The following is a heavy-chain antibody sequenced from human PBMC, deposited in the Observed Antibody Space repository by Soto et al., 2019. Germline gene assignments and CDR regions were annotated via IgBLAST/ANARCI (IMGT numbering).Heavy chain of an antibody. CDR3: ASFSYTTPYYFDY. D-gene: IGHD1-26*01. V-gene: IGHV3-66*01. J-gene: IGHJ4*02. CDR1: GFTVSSNY. CDR2: IYSGGST. Sequence: SLRLSCAASGFTVSSNYMSWVRQAPGKGLEWVSVIYSGGSTYYADSVKGRFTISRDNSKNTLYLQMNSLRAEDTAVYYCASFSYTTPYYFDYWGQGTLVTVSS.